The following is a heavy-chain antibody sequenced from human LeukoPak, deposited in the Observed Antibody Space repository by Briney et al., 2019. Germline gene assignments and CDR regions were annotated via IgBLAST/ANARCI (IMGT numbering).Heavy chain of an antibody. CDR2: IYTSGST. J-gene: IGHJ4*02. Sequence: KPSETLSLTCTVSGGSISSYYWSWIRQPAGKGLEWIGRIYTSGSTNYNPSLKSRVTMSVDTSKNRFSLKLSSVTAADTAVYYCARDLYDSSGYYLLFDYWGQGTLVTVSS. CDR3: ARDLYDSSGYYLLFDY. V-gene: IGHV4-4*07. CDR1: GGSISSYY. D-gene: IGHD3-22*01.